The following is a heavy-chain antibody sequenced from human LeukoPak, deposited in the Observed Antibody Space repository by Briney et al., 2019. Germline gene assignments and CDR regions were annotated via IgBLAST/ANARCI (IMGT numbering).Heavy chain of an antibody. CDR1: GYTFTSYG. D-gene: IGHD6-19*01. V-gene: IGHV1-18*01. CDR3: GRYSSGPGGYYYYYMDV. J-gene: IGHJ6*03. CDR2: ISAYNGNT. Sequence: ASVKVSCKASGYTFTSYGISWVRQAPGQGLEWMGWISAYNGNTNYAQKLHGRVTMTTHTSTSTAYMELRSLRSDDTAVYYCGRYSSGPGGYYYYYMDVWGKGTTVTVSS.